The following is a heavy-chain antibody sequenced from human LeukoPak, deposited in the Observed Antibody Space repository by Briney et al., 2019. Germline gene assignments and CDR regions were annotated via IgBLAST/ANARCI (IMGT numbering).Heavy chain of an antibody. CDR3: ARDGGQQLVHIDY. CDR2: ISWNSGSI. V-gene: IGHV3-9*01. J-gene: IGHJ4*02. D-gene: IGHD6-13*01. CDR1: GFTFDDYA. Sequence: PGRSLRLSCAASGFTFDDYAMHWVRQAPGKGLEWVSGISWNSGSIGYADSVKGRFTISRDNAKNSLYLQMNSLRAEDTAVYYCARDGGQQLVHIDYWGQGTLVTVSS.